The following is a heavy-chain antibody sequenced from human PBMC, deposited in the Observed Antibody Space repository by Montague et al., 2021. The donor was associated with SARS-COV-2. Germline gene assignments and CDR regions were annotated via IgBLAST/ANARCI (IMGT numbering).Heavy chain of an antibody. CDR3: ARREYSYGWGD. CDR1: GGPISGSSDY. J-gene: IGHJ4*02. CDR2: VDYSGNT. Sequence: SETLSLTCTVTGGPISGSSDYRGWIRQSPGKGLEWIASVDYSGNTYYSPSLKSRLTISVDTSKNQLSLKLNSVTAADTALYYCARREYSYGWGDWGQGTLVTVSS. D-gene: IGHD5-18*01. V-gene: IGHV4-39*01.